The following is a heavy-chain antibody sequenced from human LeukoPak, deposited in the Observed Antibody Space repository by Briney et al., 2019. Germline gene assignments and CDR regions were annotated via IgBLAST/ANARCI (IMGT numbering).Heavy chain of an antibody. J-gene: IGHJ4*02. CDR2: INHSGST. Sequence: SETLSLTCAVYGGSFSGYYWSWIRQPPGKGLEWIGEINHSGSTNYNPSLKGRVTISVDTSKNQFSLKLSSVTAADTAVYYCARGAPRYCSGGSCYSGPYGYWGQGTLVTVSS. CDR3: ARGAPRYCSGGSCYSGPYGY. CDR1: GGSFSGYY. V-gene: IGHV4-34*01. D-gene: IGHD2-15*01.